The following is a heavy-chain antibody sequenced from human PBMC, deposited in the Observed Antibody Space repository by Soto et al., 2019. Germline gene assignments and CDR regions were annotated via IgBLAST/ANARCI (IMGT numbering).Heavy chain of an antibody. Sequence: GASVKVSCKASGYAFTSYDINWVRQATGQGLEWMGWMNPNSGNTGYAQKFQGRVTMTRNTSISTAYMELSSLRSEDTAVYYCARDVVPAAIVGIYYYYGMDVWGQGTTVTAP. D-gene: IGHD2-2*01. CDR2: MNPNSGNT. J-gene: IGHJ6*02. CDR3: ARDVVPAAIVGIYYYYGMDV. CDR1: GYAFTSYD. V-gene: IGHV1-8*01.